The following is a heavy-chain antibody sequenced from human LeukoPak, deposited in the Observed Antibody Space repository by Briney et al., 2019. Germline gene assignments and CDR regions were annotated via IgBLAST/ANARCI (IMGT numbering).Heavy chain of an antibody. D-gene: IGHD6-13*01. J-gene: IGHJ4*02. CDR3: ERDQGAAAGDYFDY. Sequence: GGSRRPACAASGLTFTTYGMHWVRHAPGKVLGWEAFILAVGTNTYYADSMKDRSTIPTDKPKNTPFLRLDSLRAEDTSMNYYERDQGAAAGDYFDYRGQGTLVSVSS. V-gene: IGHV3-30*02. CDR2: ILAVGTNT. CDR1: GLTFTTYG.